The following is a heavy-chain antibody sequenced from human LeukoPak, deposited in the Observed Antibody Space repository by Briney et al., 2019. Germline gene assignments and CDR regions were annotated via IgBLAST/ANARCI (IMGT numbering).Heavy chain of an antibody. Sequence: SETLSLTRTVSGGSIHSYYWGWLPQPPGHGPEGIGDIYYSGSTNYNPSLKSRVTISVDTSKNQFSLKLSSVTAADTAVYYCARGWSDNWNDGSLYDYWGQGTLVTVSS. V-gene: IGHV4-59*01. D-gene: IGHD1-20*01. CDR2: IYYSGST. J-gene: IGHJ4*02. CDR3: ARGWSDNWNDGSLYDY. CDR1: GGSIHSYY.